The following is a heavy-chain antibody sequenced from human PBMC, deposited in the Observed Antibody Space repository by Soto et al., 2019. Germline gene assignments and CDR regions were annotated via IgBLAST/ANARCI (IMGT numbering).Heavy chain of an antibody. D-gene: IGHD2-2*01. V-gene: IGHV4-30-4*01. Sequence: PSETLSLTCTVSGGSISSGDYYWSWIRQPPGKGLEWIGYIYYSGSTYYNPSLKSRVTISVDTSKNQFSLKLSSVTAADTAVYYCARDRRAPAAPFDYWGQGTLVTV. CDR2: IYYSGST. CDR1: GGSISSGDYY. CDR3: ARDRRAPAAPFDY. J-gene: IGHJ4*02.